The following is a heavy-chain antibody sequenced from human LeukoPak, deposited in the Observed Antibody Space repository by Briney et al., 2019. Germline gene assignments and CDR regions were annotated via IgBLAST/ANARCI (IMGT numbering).Heavy chain of an antibody. CDR2: ISGSGGST. Sequence: PGGTLRLSCAASGFTFSSYGMSWVRQAPGKGLEWVSAISGSGGSTYYADSVKGRFTISRDNSKNTLYLQMNSLRAEDTAVYYCAKDHGRLWFGELPKYYFDYWGQGTLVTVSS. CDR3: AKDHGRLWFGELPKYYFDY. D-gene: IGHD3-10*01. CDR1: GFTFSSYG. V-gene: IGHV3-23*01. J-gene: IGHJ4*02.